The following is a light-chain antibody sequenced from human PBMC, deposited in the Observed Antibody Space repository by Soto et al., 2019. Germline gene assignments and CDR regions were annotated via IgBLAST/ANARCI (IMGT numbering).Light chain of an antibody. J-gene: IGLJ2*01. CDR1: SSNIGNNY. CDR2: ENN. Sequence: QSVLTQPPSVSAAPGQKVTISCSGSSSNIGNNYVSWYQQLPGTAPKLLIYENNKRPSGIPDRFSGSKSGTSATLGITGLQTGDEADYYCGTWDSSLTPSFGGGTKVTVL. CDR3: GTWDSSLTPS. V-gene: IGLV1-51*02.